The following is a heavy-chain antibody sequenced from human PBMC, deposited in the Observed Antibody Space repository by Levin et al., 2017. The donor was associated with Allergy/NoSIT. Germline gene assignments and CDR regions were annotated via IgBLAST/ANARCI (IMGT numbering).Heavy chain of an antibody. Sequence: SETLSLTCAVYGGSFSGDYWSWIRQPPGKRLEWIGEINHSGTTSYNPSLERRLTISLDTSKNLLSLKVSSVTAADTAVYYCARRKRTEYTYGYGFYFDNWGQGTLVTVSS. D-gene: IGHD5-18*01. V-gene: IGHV4-34*01. CDR1: GGSFSGDY. CDR3: ARRKRTEYTYGYGFYFDN. J-gene: IGHJ4*02. CDR2: INHSGTT.